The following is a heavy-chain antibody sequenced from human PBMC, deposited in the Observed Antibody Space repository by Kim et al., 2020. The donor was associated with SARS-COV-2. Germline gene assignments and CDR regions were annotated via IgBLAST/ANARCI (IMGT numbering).Heavy chain of an antibody. CDR3: ARDGVLSFTSRWDY. Sequence: GGSLRLSCAASDFTFSSYGMSWVRQAPGKGLEWVANIKEDGSVKQYVGSVKGRFTISRDNAKNLLYLQMNSLRADDMAVYYCARDGVLSFTSRWDYWGLGTLGTVSS. CDR2: IKEDGSVK. J-gene: IGHJ4*02. D-gene: IGHD3-3*01. CDR1: DFTFSSYG. V-gene: IGHV3-7*03.